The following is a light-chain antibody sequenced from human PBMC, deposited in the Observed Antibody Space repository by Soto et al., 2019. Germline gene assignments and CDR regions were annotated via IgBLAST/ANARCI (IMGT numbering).Light chain of an antibody. CDR2: RNN. J-gene: IGLJ1*01. Sequence: QSVLTQPPSASGTPGQRVTISCSGSSSNIGSNFVYWYQQFPGTAPKLHIYRNNQRPSGVPDRFSGSKSGTSASLAISGLRSEDEADYYCAAWDDSLSVLYVFGTGTKLTVL. CDR3: AAWDDSLSVLYV. V-gene: IGLV1-47*01. CDR1: SSNIGSNF.